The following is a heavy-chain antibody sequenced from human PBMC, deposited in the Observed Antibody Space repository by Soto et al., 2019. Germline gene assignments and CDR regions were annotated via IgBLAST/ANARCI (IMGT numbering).Heavy chain of an antibody. J-gene: IGHJ6*02. Sequence: QVQLVQSGAEVKKPGSSVKVSCKASGGTFSSYAISWVRQAPGKGLEWMGGIIPIFGTANYAQKFQFRVTSTADESTSTAYMEVSSVRAEDTSVYYCASEVTSKSVVVTGYYYGIAVWGQGTTVTVSS. V-gene: IGHV1-69*01. CDR2: IIPIFGTA. CDR3: ASEVTSKSVVVTGYYYGIAV. D-gene: IGHD2-21*02. CDR1: GGTFSSYA.